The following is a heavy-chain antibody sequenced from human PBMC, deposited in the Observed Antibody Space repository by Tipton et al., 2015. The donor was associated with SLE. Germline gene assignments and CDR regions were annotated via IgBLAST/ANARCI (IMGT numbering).Heavy chain of an antibody. Sequence: TLSLTCALYGGSFSPYSWSWIRQSPGKGLEWIGEVNHRGRTNYSPSLKNRVTMSVDTSTSQFSLKLISVTAADTAIYFCARETRVDATFSKCNRFDPWGQGSLVNVSP. CDR2: VNHRGRT. V-gene: IGHV4-34*01. D-gene: IGHD3-3*01. CDR3: ARETRVDATFSKCNRFDP. J-gene: IGHJ5*02. CDR1: GGSFSPYS.